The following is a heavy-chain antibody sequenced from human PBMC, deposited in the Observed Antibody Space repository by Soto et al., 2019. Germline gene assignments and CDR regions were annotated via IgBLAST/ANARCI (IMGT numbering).Heavy chain of an antibody. CDR1: GFTFSDYY. CDR2: ISSSGSTI. D-gene: IGHD4-17*01. J-gene: IGHJ2*01. CDR3: ARYYGGNSKWYWYFDL. Sequence: QVQLVESGGGLVKPGGSLRLSCAASGFTFSDYYMSWIRQAPGKGLEWVSYISSSGSTIYYADSVKGRFTISRDNAKNSLYPQMTSLSAEDTAVYYCARYYGGNSKWYWYFDLWGRGTLVTVSS. V-gene: IGHV3-11*01.